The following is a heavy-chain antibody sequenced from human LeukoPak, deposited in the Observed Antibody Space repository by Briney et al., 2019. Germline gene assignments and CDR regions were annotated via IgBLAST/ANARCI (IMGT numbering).Heavy chain of an antibody. CDR2: ISSSGSTI. CDR1: GFTFSDYY. V-gene: IGHV3-11*04. D-gene: IGHD4-17*01. J-gene: IGHJ4*02. CDR3: ARDGHSTDYGDYGFDY. Sequence: GGSLRLSCAASGFTFSDYYMSWIRQAPGKGLEWVSYISSSGSTIYYADSVKGRFTISRDNAKNSLYLQMNSLRAEDTAVYYCARDGHSTDYGDYGFDYWGQGTLVTVSS.